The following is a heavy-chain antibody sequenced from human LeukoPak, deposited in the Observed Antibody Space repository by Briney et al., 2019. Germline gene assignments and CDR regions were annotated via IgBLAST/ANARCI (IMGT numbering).Heavy chain of an antibody. CDR1: GGSFSGYY. V-gene: IGHV4-34*01. Sequence: SETLSLTCAVYGGSFSGYYWSWIRQPPGKGLEWIGEINHSGSTNYNPSLKSRVTISVDTSKNQFSPKLSSVTAADTAVYYCASLSLRFLEWLSDTADDYWGQGTLVTVSS. D-gene: IGHD3-3*01. CDR3: ASLSLRFLEWLSDTADDY. CDR2: INHSGST. J-gene: IGHJ4*02.